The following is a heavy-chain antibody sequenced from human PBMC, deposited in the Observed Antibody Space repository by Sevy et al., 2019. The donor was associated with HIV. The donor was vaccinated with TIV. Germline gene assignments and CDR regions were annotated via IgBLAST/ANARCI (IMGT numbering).Heavy chain of an antibody. J-gene: IGHJ3*02. D-gene: IGHD6-19*01. V-gene: IGHV3-73*01. CDR2: IRSKANSYAT. Sequence: GGSLRLSCAASGFTFSGSAMHWVRQASGKGLEWVGRIRSKANSYATAYAASVKGRFTISRDDSKNTAYLQMNSLKTEDTAVYYCTRRVSSPRIAVAAKNAFDIWGQGTMVTVSS. CDR3: TRRVSSPRIAVAAKNAFDI. CDR1: GFTFSGSA.